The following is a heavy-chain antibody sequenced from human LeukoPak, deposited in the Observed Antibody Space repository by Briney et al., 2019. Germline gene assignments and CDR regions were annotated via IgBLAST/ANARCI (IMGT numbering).Heavy chain of an antibody. CDR1: GGTFISYA. D-gene: IGHD4-17*01. CDR2: IIPIFGTA. J-gene: IGHJ1*01. CDR3: AGRDHDYGDYVYFQH. Sequence: ASVKVSCKASGGTFISYAISWVRQAPGQGVEWMGRIIPIFGTANYAQKFQGRVTITTDESTSTAYMELSSLRSEDTAVYYCAGRDHDYGDYVYFQHWGQGTLVTVSS. V-gene: IGHV1-69*05.